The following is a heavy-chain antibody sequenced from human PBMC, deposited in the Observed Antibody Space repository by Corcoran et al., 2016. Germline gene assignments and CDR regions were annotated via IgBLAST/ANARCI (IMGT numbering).Heavy chain of an antibody. CDR1: GFTFSSSG. V-gene: IGHV3-30*18. J-gene: IGHJ6*02. D-gene: IGHD3-22*01. Sequence: QVQLVESGGGVVQPGRSLRLSCAASGFTFSSSGLHWVRQAPGKGLEWVAVISYDGSNKYYADSGKGRFTISRDNSTNTLYLQTNSLRAEDTAVDYCAEDLCIDIGGWDLGGYAIDVWGQGTTVTVSS. CDR3: AEDLCIDIGGWDLGGYAIDV. CDR2: ISYDGSNK.